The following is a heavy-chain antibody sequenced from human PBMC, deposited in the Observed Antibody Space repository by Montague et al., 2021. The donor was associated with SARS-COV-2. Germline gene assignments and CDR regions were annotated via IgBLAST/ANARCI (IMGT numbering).Heavy chain of an antibody. CDR2: INQGGAP. CDR1: RGSFSNYY. Sequence: ETLSLTCAVSRGSFSNYYWTWIRQSPGKGLEWIGEINQGGAPNCTPSLKSRVTISLDTSKKQISLKLNSVTVADTAVFFCARGRPVQGSFRHFDSISSGALDIWAQGSLVIVSS. V-gene: IGHV4-34*01. D-gene: IGHD3-9*01. CDR3: ARGRPVQGSFRHFDSISSGALDI. J-gene: IGHJ3*02.